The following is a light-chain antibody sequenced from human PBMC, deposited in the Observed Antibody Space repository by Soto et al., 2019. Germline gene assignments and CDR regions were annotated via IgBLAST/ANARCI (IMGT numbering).Light chain of an antibody. CDR3: CSYAGSSPYVV. CDR2: EGS. J-gene: IGLJ2*01. CDR1: SSDVGSYNL. V-gene: IGLV2-23*01. Sequence: QSVLTQPASVSGSPGQSITISCTGTSSDVGSYNLVSWYQQHPGKAPKLRIYEGSKRPSGVSNRFSGSKSGNTASLTISGRHAEDEADYYCCSYAGSSPYVVFGGWTKLTVL.